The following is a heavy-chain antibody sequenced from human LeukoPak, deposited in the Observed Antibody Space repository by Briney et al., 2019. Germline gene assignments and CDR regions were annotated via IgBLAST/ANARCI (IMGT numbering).Heavy chain of an antibody. V-gene: IGHV3-23*01. CDR3: AKAASSSWPSYYYGMDV. D-gene: IGHD6-13*01. CDR1: GFTFSSYA. J-gene: IGHJ6*02. Sequence: GGSLRLSCAASGFTFSSYAMSWVRQAPGKGLEWVSVISGGGDSTYYTDSVKGRFTISKDNSKNTVYLQMSSLRVDDTAVYYCAKAASSSWPSYYYGMDVWGQGTTVTVSS. CDR2: ISGGGDST.